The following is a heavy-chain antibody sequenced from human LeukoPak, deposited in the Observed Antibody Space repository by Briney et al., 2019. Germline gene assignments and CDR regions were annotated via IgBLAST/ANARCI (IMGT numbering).Heavy chain of an antibody. D-gene: IGHD2-8*01. Sequence: CLRLSCAASAFGFNIYAMSWVRQAPGKGLEWVSVIIGMGASTDYADSVKGRFTISRDNSNNTLYLQMNSLRAEDTAVYYCAKGGYRGYCTTRSCGNWFDPWGRGT. CDR2: IIGMGAST. V-gene: IGHV3-23*01. CDR1: AFGFNIYA. J-gene: IGHJ5*02. CDR3: AKGGYRGYCTTRSCGNWFDP.